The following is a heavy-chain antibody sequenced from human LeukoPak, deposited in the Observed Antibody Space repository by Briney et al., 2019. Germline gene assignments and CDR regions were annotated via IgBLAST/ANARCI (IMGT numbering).Heavy chain of an antibody. D-gene: IGHD4-17*01. Sequence: GGSLRLSCAASGFIFSNYAMYWVRQAPGKGLEWVSSISSSTNYIYYADSVKGRFTISRDNAKNSLYLQMNSLRAEDTAVYYCAREYGDYHFDYWGQGTLVTVSS. CDR3: AREYGDYHFDY. J-gene: IGHJ4*02. CDR2: ISSSTNYI. CDR1: GFIFSNYA. V-gene: IGHV3-21*01.